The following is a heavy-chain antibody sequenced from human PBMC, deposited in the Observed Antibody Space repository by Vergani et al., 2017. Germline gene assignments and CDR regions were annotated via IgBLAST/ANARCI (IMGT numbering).Heavy chain of an antibody. V-gene: IGHV5-51*01. CDR2: IYPGDSDT. CDR1: GYSFTSYW. J-gene: IGHJ1*01. Sequence: EVQLVQSGAEVKKPGESLKISCKGSGYSFTSYWIGWVRQMPGKGLEWMGIIYPGDSDTRYSPSFQGQVTISADKSISTAYLQWSSLKASETAMYYCARHQCPGYCSGGSCYVGGMDGWGQGTRCTVAS. CDR3: ARHQCPGYCSGGSCYVGGMDG. D-gene: IGHD2-15*01.